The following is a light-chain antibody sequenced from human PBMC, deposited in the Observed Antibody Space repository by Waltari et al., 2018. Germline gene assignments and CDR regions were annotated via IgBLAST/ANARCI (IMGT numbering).Light chain of an antibody. CDR2: AAS. V-gene: IGKV1-16*02. CDR3: QQYHSYPLT. Sequence: DIQMTQSPCSLSTSVGDRVTITRRASQDSTKYLFWIQQKPGKAPKSLIYAASSLHSVVPSKFSGSGSGTDFTLSICSLRPEYVATYYCQQYHSYPLTFGAGTKVEIK. CDR1: QDSTKY. J-gene: IGKJ4*01.